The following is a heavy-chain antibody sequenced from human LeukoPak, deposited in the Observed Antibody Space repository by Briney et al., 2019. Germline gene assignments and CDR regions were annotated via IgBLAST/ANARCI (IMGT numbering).Heavy chain of an antibody. CDR3: ARDGDPPYYYYYGMDV. CDR2: ISSSGSTI. CDR1: GFTFSSYE. V-gene: IGHV3-48*03. J-gene: IGHJ6*02. Sequence: GGSLILSCAASGFTFSSYEMNWVRQAPGKGLEWVSYISSSGSTIYYADSVKGRFTISRDNAKNSLYLQMNSLRAEDTAVYYCARDGDPPYYYYYGMDVWGQGTTVTVSS. D-gene: IGHD7-27*01.